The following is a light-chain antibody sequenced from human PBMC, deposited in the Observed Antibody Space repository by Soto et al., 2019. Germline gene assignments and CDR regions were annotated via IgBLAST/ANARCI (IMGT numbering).Light chain of an antibody. CDR3: SSYAGSSNV. CDR1: SSDVGGYNY. Sequence: QSALTQPASVSGSPGQSITISCTGTSSDVGGYNYVSWYQQHPGKAPKLIIYEVNKRPSGVPDRFSGSKSGNTASLTVSGLQAEDEADYCSSYAGSSNVFGTGTKLTVL. V-gene: IGLV2-8*01. CDR2: EVN. J-gene: IGLJ1*01.